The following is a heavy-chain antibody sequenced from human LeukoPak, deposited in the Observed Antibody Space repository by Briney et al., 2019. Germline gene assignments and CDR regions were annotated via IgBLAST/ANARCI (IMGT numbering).Heavy chain of an antibody. J-gene: IGHJ4*02. Sequence: GGSLRLSCAASGFTFSDYAVSWVRQALGKGLEWGSGISESGGNTFYADSVKGRFTISRDNSKNTLYLQMNSLRAEDTAVYYCARKYSSGWFYFDYWGQGTLVTVSS. CDR1: GFTFSDYA. CDR3: ARKYSSGWFYFDY. CDR2: ISESGGNT. V-gene: IGHV3-23*01. D-gene: IGHD6-19*01.